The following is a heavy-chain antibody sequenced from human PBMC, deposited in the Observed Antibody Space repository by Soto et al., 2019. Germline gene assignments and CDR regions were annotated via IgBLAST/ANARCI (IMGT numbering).Heavy chain of an antibody. Sequence: PGGSLRLSCAPSGFTFSGSAMHWVRQASGKGLEWVGRIRSKANSYATAYAASVKGRFTISRDDSKNTAYLQMNSLKTEDTAVYYCTRLLAPDSSDLLFYYGMDVWGQGTTVAVSS. CDR2: IRSKANSYAT. J-gene: IGHJ6*02. V-gene: IGHV3-73*01. CDR1: GFTFSGSA. D-gene: IGHD3-22*01. CDR3: TRLLAPDSSDLLFYYGMDV.